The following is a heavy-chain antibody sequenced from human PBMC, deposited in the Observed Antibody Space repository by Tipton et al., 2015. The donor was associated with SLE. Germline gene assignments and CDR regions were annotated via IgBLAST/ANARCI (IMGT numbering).Heavy chain of an antibody. Sequence: TLSLTCTVSGGSISSHYWSWIRQPPGKGLEWIGYIYYSGSTNYNPYLKSRVTISVDTSKNQFSLKLSSVTAADTAVYYCASTGLYYGSGSGHFDYWGQGTLVTVSS. V-gene: IGHV4-59*11. J-gene: IGHJ4*02. CDR1: GGSISSHY. CDR3: ASTGLYYGSGSGHFDY. D-gene: IGHD3-10*01. CDR2: IYYSGST.